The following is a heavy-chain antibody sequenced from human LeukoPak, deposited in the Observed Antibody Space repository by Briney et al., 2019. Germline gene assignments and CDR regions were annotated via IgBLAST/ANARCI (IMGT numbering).Heavy chain of an antibody. CDR2: IYYSGST. CDR3: AREGGAGYYYYYMDV. CDR1: GGSISSYY. V-gene: IGHV4-59*01. D-gene: IGHD1-26*01. Sequence: SETLSLTCTVSGGSISSYYWSWIRQPPGKGLEWIGYIYYSGSTNYNPSLKSRVTISVDTSKNQFSLKLSSVTAADAAVYYCAREGGAGYYYYYMDVWGKGTTVTVSS. J-gene: IGHJ6*03.